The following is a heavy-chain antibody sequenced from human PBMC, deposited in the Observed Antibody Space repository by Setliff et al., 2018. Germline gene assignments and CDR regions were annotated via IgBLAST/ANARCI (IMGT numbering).Heavy chain of an antibody. J-gene: IGHJ4*02. Sequence: PGGSLRLSCAASGFTFSSYAMSWVRQAPGKGLEWVSAISGSGGSTYYADSVKGRFTISRDNSKNTLYLQMNSLRAEDTAVYYCAKDRNGYSSGWTLFDYWGQGTLVTVSS. D-gene: IGHD6-19*01. V-gene: IGHV3-23*01. CDR2: ISGSGGST. CDR1: GFTFSSYA. CDR3: AKDRNGYSSGWTLFDY.